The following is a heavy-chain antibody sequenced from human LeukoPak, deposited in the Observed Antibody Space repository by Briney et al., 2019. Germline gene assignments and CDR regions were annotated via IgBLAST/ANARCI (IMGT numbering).Heavy chain of an antibody. CDR2: ITGSHGPT. J-gene: IGHJ5*02. CDR1: GFTFSSFA. Sequence: GGSLRLSCAASGFTFSSFAMTWVRQAPGKGLEWVSSITGSHGPTYNTDSVKGRFTISRDNSQNTLYLQMNSLRAEDTAVYYCTKEDGSGSSWFDPWGQGTLVTVSS. CDR3: TKEDGSGSSWFDP. V-gene: IGHV3-23*01. D-gene: IGHD3-10*01.